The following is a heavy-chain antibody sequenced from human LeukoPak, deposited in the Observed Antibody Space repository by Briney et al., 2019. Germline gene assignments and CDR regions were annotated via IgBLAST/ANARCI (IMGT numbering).Heavy chain of an antibody. J-gene: IGHJ4*02. Sequence: GSLRLSCAASGFTFSNAWMAWVRQAPGKGLEWVGRIKGKTEGGTTDCVVPVKGRFTISRDDSKSTLYLQMDSLKTEDTAVYYCTTDAAGRLDRGSPPYYFDYWSQGTLVTVSS. CDR1: GFTFSNAW. V-gene: IGHV3-15*01. CDR3: TTDAAGRLDRGSPPYYFDY. CDR2: IKGKTEGGTT. D-gene: IGHD5-12*01.